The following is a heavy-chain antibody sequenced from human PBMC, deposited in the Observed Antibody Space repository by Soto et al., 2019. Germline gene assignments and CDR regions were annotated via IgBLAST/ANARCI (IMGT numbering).Heavy chain of an antibody. V-gene: IGHV1-69*01. CDR2: IIPIFGTA. Sequence: QVQLVQSGAEVKKPGSSVKVSCKASGGTFSSYAISWVRQAPGQGLEWMGGIIPIFGTANYAQKFQGRVTITADEATSTAYMERSRLRSEDTAVYYGARGPTGTTWWFDPWGQGTLVTVSS. J-gene: IGHJ5*02. CDR3: ARGPTGTTWWFDP. CDR1: GGTFSSYA. D-gene: IGHD1-1*01.